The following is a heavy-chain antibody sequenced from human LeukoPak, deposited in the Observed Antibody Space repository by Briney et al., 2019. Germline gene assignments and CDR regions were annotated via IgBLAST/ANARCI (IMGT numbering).Heavy chain of an antibody. CDR1: GFTFSSYS. D-gene: IGHD3-22*01. CDR2: ISSSSSYI. V-gene: IGHV3-21*01. CDR3: ARDLHYYDSSGRIPDYYYGMDV. J-gene: IGHJ6*02. Sequence: PGGSLRLSCAASGFTFSSYSMNWVRQAPGKGLEWVSSISSSSSYIYYADSVKGRFTISRDNAKNSLYLQMNSLRAEDTAVYYCARDLHYYDSSGRIPDYYYGMDVWGQGTTVTVSS.